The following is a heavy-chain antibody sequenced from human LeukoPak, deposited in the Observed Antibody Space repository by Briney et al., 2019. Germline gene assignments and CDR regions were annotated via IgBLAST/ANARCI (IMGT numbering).Heavy chain of an antibody. Sequence: PGGSLRLSCAASGFTFSSYSMTWVRQAPGKGLGGVSYISSSSSTIYDADSVKGRFTISRDNAKNSLYLQMNSLRAEDTAVYYCARDLAESSSWDFDYWGQGTLVTVSS. CDR2: ISSSSSTI. CDR1: GFTFSSYS. J-gene: IGHJ4*02. D-gene: IGHD6-13*01. CDR3: ARDLAESSSWDFDY. V-gene: IGHV3-48*04.